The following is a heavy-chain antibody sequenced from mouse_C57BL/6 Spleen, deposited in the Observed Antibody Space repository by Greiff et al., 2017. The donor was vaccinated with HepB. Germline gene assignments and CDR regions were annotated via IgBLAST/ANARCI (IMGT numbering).Heavy chain of an antibody. V-gene: IGHV1-82*01. J-gene: IGHJ2*01. CDR1: GYAFSSSW. D-gene: IGHD1-1*01. CDR3: AREVITTVDYFDY. CDR2: IYPGDGDT. Sequence: VQLQQSGPELVKPGASVKISCKASGYAFSSSWMNWVKQRPGKGLEWIGRIYPGDGDTNYNGKFKGKATLTADKSSSTAYMQLSSLTSEDSAVYFWAREVITTVDYFDYWGQGTTLTVSS.